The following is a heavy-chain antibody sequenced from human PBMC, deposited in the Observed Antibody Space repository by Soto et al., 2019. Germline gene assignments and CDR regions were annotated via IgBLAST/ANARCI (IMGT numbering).Heavy chain of an antibody. CDR2: ISSDGGST. Sequence: EVLLVESGGGLVQPGGSLRLSCAASGFTFRGYAMHWVRQAPGKGLEYVSRISSDGGSTYYVNSVKGRFAISIDNSKNTMYLQLGSLRTDDMAVYYCARDGVATRAFDHWGQGTVVTVSS. CDR3: ARDGVATRAFDH. J-gene: IGHJ4*02. V-gene: IGHV3-64*01. D-gene: IGHD5-12*01. CDR1: GFTFRGYA.